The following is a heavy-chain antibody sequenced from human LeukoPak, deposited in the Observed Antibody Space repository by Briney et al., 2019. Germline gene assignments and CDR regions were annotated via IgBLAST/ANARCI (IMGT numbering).Heavy chain of an antibody. Sequence: GGSLRLSCAGSGFTFSSYAMSWVRQAPGKGLEWVSAISDSGDYTYYADSVKGRFTISRDNSKNTLYLHVNSLRAEDTAVYYCAKDTSIGKYCTSGVCSPFDYWGQGTLVTVCS. D-gene: IGHD2-8*01. CDR1: GFTFSSYA. J-gene: IGHJ4*02. V-gene: IGHV3-23*01. CDR3: AKDTSIGKYCTSGVCSPFDY. CDR2: ISDSGDYT.